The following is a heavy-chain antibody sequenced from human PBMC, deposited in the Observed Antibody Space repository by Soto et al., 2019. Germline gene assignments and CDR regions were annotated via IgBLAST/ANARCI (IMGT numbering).Heavy chain of an antibody. J-gene: IGHJ4*02. CDR2: INPNSGGT. V-gene: IGHV1-2*02. D-gene: IGHD1-1*01. CDR3: AREPATAKPEGVDF. CDR1: GYTFSDYY. Sequence: QVQLVQSGAEVRKPGASVKVSCKASGYTFSDYYIHWVRQAPGQGLEWMGWINPNSGGTKYAPKFQGGVTMTRDTSITTAYRELSRRRSGDTAVYYCAREPATAKPEGVDFWGQGTLVTVSS.